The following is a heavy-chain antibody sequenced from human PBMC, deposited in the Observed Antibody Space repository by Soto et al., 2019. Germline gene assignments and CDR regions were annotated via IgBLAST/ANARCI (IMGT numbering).Heavy chain of an antibody. V-gene: IGHV1-8*01. J-gene: IGHJ6*02. Sequence: ASVKVSCKASGYTFTSYDINWVRQATGQGLEWMGWMNPNSGNTGYAQKFQGRVTMTRNTSISTAYMELSSLRSEDTAVYYCARGSGDFWSGYLDYYYGMDVWGQGTTVTVYS. CDR1: GYTFTSYD. CDR3: ARGSGDFWSGYLDYYYGMDV. D-gene: IGHD3-3*01. CDR2: MNPNSGNT.